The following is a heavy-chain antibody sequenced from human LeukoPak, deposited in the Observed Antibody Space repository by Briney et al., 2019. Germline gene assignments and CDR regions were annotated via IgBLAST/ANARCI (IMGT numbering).Heavy chain of an antibody. CDR1: GGSISSYY. V-gene: IGHV4-59*01. CDR2: IYYSGST. J-gene: IGHJ4*02. D-gene: IGHD4-17*01. CDR3: ARYGDYHSNPFDY. Sequence: KSSETLSLTCTVSGGSISSYYWSWIRQPPGKGLEWIGYIYYSGSTNYNPSLKSRVTISVDTSKNQFSLKLSSVTAADTAVYYCARYGDYHSNPFDYWGQGTLVTVSS.